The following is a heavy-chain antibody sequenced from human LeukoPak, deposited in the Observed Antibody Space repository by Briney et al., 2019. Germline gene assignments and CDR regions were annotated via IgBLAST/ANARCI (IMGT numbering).Heavy chain of an antibody. Sequence: GRSLRLSCAASGFTFSSYGMHWVRQAPGKGLEWVAVISYDGSNKYYADSVKGRLIISRDNSKNTLYLQMNSLRAEDTAVYYCAKDASDSSGWYYFDYWGQGTLVTVSS. CDR1: GFTFSSYG. V-gene: IGHV3-30*18. D-gene: IGHD6-19*01. J-gene: IGHJ4*02. CDR2: ISYDGSNK. CDR3: AKDASDSSGWYYFDY.